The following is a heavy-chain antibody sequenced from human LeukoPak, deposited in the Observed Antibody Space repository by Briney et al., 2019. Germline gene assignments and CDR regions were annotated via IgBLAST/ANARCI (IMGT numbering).Heavy chain of an antibody. CDR2: IDPNSGGT. Sequence: ASVKVSCEASGYTFTGYYMHWVREAPGQGLEWMGWIDPNSGGTNYAQKFQGRVTMTRDTSISTAYMELNRLRSDDTAVYYCARGGDDFDLEGDWGQGTLVTVSS. CDR3: ARGGDDFDLEGD. J-gene: IGHJ4*02. CDR1: GYTFTGYY. V-gene: IGHV1-2*02. D-gene: IGHD3-3*01.